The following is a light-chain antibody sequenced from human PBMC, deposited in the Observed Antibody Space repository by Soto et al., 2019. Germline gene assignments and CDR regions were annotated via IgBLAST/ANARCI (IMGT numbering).Light chain of an antibody. CDR3: QQYNSWPQIT. V-gene: IGKV3-15*01. J-gene: IGKJ5*01. CDR1: QNVRTK. CDR2: GSS. Sequence: EIVMTQSPDILSVSTGEGATLSCRASQNVRTKLAWYQQKAGQAPRLLIYGSSTRATGIPDRFSGSGSETQYTLTISSLQSEDFAVYYCQQYNSWPQITLGQGTRLEI.